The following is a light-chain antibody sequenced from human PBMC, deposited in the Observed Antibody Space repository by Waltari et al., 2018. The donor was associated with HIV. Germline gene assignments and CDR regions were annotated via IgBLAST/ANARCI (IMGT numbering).Light chain of an antibody. CDR1: RTIVFSSDNRNC. CDR3: QQYYSLGPT. CDR2: WAS. Sequence: DIVMTQPPNSLSASPGERATINCRSSRTIVFSSDNRNCLAWYQQKPGQPPKVLIYWASTRASGVPDRFSGSGSGTNFSLTISTLQPDDVALYYCQQYYSLGPTFGGGTKVEIK. V-gene: IGKV4-1*01. J-gene: IGKJ4*01.